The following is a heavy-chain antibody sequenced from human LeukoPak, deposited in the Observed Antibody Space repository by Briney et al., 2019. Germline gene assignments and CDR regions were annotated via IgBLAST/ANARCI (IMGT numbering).Heavy chain of an antibody. CDR3: AKGAPSSSSIFDF. CDR1: GFTFGHNA. Sequence: GGSLRPSCVASGFTFGHNAMAWVRQAPGKRLEWVSALSGSGGDTFYADSVKGRFTISRDNSKNTLYLQLSSLRPDDTAVYYCAKGAPSSSSIFDFWGPGTLVTVSS. J-gene: IGHJ4*02. CDR2: LSGSGGDT. D-gene: IGHD6-6*01. V-gene: IGHV3-23*01.